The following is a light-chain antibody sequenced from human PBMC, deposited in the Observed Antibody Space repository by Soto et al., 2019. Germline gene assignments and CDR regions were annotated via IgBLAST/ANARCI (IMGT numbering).Light chain of an antibody. CDR1: DVGSFLL. V-gene: IGLV2-14*02. Sequence: QSVLTQPASVSGSPGQSITISCSDVGSFLLVSWYQQRPGKAPQLIIYEGNKRPSGISNRFSGSKSGNTASLTISGLQAEDEADYYCSSYTSSSTLDVFGTGTKVTVL. CDR2: EGN. J-gene: IGLJ1*01. CDR3: SSYTSSSTLDV.